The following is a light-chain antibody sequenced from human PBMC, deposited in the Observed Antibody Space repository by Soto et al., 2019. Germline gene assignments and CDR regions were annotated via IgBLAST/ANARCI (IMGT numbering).Light chain of an antibody. Sequence: EIVLTQSPCTLSMSTGERATLSCRASQSLSSSSLAWYQQKPGQAPRLLIYGASTRATGIPARFSGSGSGTEFTLTISSLQSEDAALYYCQQRSNWPPITFGQGTRLEIK. CDR1: QSLSSS. CDR3: QQRSNWPPIT. J-gene: IGKJ5*01. CDR2: GAS. V-gene: IGKV3-15*01.